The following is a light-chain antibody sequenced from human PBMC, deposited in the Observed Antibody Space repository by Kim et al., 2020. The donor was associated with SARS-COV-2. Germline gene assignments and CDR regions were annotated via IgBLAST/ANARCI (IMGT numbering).Light chain of an antibody. V-gene: IGLV7-43*01. CDR3: LLYHERTWI. J-gene: IGLJ3*02. CDR1: TGAVTSGFY. CDR2: STT. Sequence: PGATVTVTRAVNTGAVTSGFYPNWFQQKAGQAPRALIYSTTNRHAWTPARFSGSSRGGKATLTLSDVEPGDEADNYCLLYHERTWIFGGGTQLTVL.